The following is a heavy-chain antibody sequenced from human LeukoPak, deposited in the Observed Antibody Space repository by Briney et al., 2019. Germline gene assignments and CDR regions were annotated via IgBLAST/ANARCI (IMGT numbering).Heavy chain of an antibody. V-gene: IGHV3-9*01. Sequence: GRSLRLSCAASGFNFDDYAMHWVRQAPGKGLEWVSGITWNSGNIDYADSVKGRFTISRDNAKNSLYLQMNSLRAEDTALYYCAKDIWGSSWYGHAFDIWGQGTMVTVSS. CDR3: AKDIWGSSWYGHAFDI. J-gene: IGHJ3*02. CDR1: GFNFDDYA. D-gene: IGHD6-13*01. CDR2: ITWNSGNI.